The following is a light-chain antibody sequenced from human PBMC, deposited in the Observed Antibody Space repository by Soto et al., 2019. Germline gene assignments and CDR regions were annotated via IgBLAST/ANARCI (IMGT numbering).Light chain of an antibody. J-gene: IGKJ1*01. CDR2: GAS. CDR1: QSVSSSY. Sequence: EIVLTQSPGTLSLSPGERATLSCRASQSVSSSYLAWYQQKPGQAPRLLIYGASSRATGIPDRFSGSGSGTDFTLTISRLETEDFAVYDCQQYGSSPGTFGQGTKVDIK. V-gene: IGKV3-20*01. CDR3: QQYGSSPGT.